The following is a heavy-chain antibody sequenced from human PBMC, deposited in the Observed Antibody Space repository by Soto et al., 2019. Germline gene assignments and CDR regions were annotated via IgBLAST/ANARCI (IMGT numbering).Heavy chain of an antibody. D-gene: IGHD2-15*01. CDR3: ARAGYCSGGSCNGSWFDP. Sequence: QVQLQESGPGLVKPSGTLSLTCAVSGGSISSSNWWSWVRQSPGKGLEWIGEIYHSGSTNYNPSLTSRVPLSVDKSTHPFPLQLSSVAAADTAVYYCARAGYCSGGSCNGSWFDPWGQGTLVTVSS. CDR2: IYHSGST. V-gene: IGHV4-4*02. J-gene: IGHJ5*02. CDR1: GGSISSSNW.